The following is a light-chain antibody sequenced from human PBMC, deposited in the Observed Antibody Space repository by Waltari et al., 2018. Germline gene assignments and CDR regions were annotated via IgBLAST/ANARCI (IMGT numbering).Light chain of an antibody. V-gene: IGLV2-14*03. Sequence: QSALTQPASVSGSPGQSITISCTGTSSDIGGYNYVSWYQHHPGKAPKLMIYDVSKRPSGVSNRCSGSKSGNTVSLTISRLQTVDEADYYCSSYTSSSSGVFGTGTKVTVL. CDR1: SSDIGGYNY. J-gene: IGLJ1*01. CDR3: SSYTSSSSGV. CDR2: DVS.